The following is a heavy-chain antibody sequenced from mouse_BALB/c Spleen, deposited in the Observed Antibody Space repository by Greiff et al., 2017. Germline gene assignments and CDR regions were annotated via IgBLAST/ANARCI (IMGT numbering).Heavy chain of an antibody. CDR3: ARGVTTAHFDY. J-gene: IGHJ2*01. D-gene: IGHD1-2*01. V-gene: IGHV1S81*02. Sequence: QVQLQQPGAELVKPGASVKLSCKASGYTFTSYWMHWVKQRPGQGLEWIGEINPSNGRTNYNEKFKSKATLTVDKSSSTAYMQLRSLTSEDSAVYYCARGVTTAHFDYWGQGTTLTVSS. CDR1: GYTFTSYW. CDR2: INPSNGRT.